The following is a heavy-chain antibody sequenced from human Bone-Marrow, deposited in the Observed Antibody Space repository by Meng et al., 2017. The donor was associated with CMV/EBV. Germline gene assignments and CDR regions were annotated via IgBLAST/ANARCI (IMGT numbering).Heavy chain of an antibody. CDR1: GSTFSDHY. CDR3: ARHPRYCSSTSCYGGFDL. Sequence: GESLKISCAASGSTFSDHYMDWVRQAPGKGLEWVGRTRNKANSYTTEYAASVKGRFTISRDDSKNSLYLQMNSLKTEDTAVYYCARHPRYCSSTSCYGGFDLWGRGTLVTVSS. V-gene: IGHV3-72*01. CDR2: TRNKANSYTT. D-gene: IGHD2-2*01. J-gene: IGHJ2*01.